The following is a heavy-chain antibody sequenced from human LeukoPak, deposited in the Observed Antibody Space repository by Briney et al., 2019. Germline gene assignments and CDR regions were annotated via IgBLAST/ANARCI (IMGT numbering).Heavy chain of an antibody. CDR2: IYSGGGT. CDR3: TTDSAVVTYPSDY. Sequence: QSGGSLRLSCAASGFTVSSNYMSWVRQAPGKGLEWVSIIYSGGGTYYADSVKGRFTISRDGSKNTLYLQMNSLKTEDTAVYYCTTDSAVVTYPSDYWGQGTLVTVSS. D-gene: IGHD3-22*01. V-gene: IGHV3-66*01. CDR1: GFTVSSNY. J-gene: IGHJ4*02.